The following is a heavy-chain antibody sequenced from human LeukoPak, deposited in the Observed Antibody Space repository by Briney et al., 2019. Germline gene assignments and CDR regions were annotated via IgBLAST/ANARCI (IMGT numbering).Heavy chain of an antibody. CDR1: GFIFSNYA. D-gene: IGHD3-22*01. CDR3: AKAPHYYYDSSVH. V-gene: IGHV3-30*18. CDR2: ISYDGSNK. Sequence: PGGSLRLPCAASGFIFSNYAMSWVRQAPGKGLEWVAVISYDGSNKYYADSVKGRFTISRDNSKNTLYLQMNSLRAEDTAAYYCAKAPHYYYDSSVHWGQGTLVTVSS. J-gene: IGHJ4*02.